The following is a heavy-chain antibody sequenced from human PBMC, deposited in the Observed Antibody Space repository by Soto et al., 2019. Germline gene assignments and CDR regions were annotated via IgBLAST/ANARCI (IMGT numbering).Heavy chain of an antibody. D-gene: IGHD1-7*01. Sequence: QVQLQESGPGLVKPSQTLSLTCTVSGGSISSGGYYWSWIRQPPGKGLEWIGYIYYSGSTYSNPSLRSRVTISVDTSKNQFSLKLSSVTAADTAVYYCARGYNWNLTYWFDPWGQGTLVTVSS. V-gene: IGHV4-31*03. CDR2: IYYSGST. J-gene: IGHJ5*02. CDR3: ARGYNWNLTYWFDP. CDR1: GGSISSGGYY.